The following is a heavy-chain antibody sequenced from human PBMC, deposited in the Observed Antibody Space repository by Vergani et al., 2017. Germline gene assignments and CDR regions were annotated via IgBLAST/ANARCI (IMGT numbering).Heavy chain of an antibody. V-gene: IGHV3-7*01. J-gene: IGHJ4*02. CDR1: GFTFSSYW. CDR3: ARVRPPSYIWGSHRYGLDY. Sequence: EVQLVESGGGLVQPGGSLRLSCAASGFTFSSYWMSWVRQAPGKGLEWVANIKQDGSEKYYVDSVKGRFTISRDNSKNTLYLQMNSLRAEDTAVYYCARVRPPSYIWGSHRYGLDYWGQGTLVTVSS. CDR2: IKQDGSEK. D-gene: IGHD3-16*02.